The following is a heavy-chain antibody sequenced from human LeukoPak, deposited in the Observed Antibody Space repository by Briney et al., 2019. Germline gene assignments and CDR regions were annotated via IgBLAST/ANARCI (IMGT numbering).Heavy chain of an antibody. CDR1: GFTFSSYG. J-gene: IGHJ4*02. CDR2: IRYDGSNK. D-gene: IGHD2-2*01. CDR3: AKGGIVVVPAAMVAFDY. Sequence: TGRSLRLSCAASGFTFSSYGMHWVRQAPGKGLEWVAFIRYDGSNKYYADSVKGRFTISRDNSKNTLYLQMNSLRAEDTAVYYCAKGGIVVVPAAMVAFDYWGQGTLVTVSS. V-gene: IGHV3-30*02.